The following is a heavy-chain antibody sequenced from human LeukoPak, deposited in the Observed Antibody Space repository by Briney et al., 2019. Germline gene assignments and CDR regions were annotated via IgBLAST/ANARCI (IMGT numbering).Heavy chain of an antibody. Sequence: PSETLSLTCTVSGASISSGSYYWNWIRQPAGKGLEWIGLIYTSESTDYNPSLKSRTTISIDTSKNQFSLKLSSVTAADSAGSYCASFIAAIVTGFFDYWGQGTLVTVSS. CDR1: GASISSGSYY. CDR3: ASFIAAIVTGFFDY. CDR2: IYTSEST. J-gene: IGHJ4*02. D-gene: IGHD6-13*01. V-gene: IGHV4-61*02.